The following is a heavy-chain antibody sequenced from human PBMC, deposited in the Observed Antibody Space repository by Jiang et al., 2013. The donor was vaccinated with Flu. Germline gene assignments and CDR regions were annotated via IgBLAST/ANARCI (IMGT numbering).Heavy chain of an antibody. CDR3: AKDLTVYCGGDCSFFDY. CDR1: GFIFGTYW. D-gene: IGHD2-21*01. Sequence: VQLVESGGGLVQPGGSLRLSCAASGFIFGTYWMTWVRQAPGKGLEWVAVISFDGSNKHYVDSVKGRFTISRDNSKNTLSLQMNNLRAEDTAVYYCAKDLTVYCGGDCSFFDYWGQGSLVTVSS. V-gene: IGHV3-30*18. J-gene: IGHJ4*02. CDR2: ISFDGSNK.